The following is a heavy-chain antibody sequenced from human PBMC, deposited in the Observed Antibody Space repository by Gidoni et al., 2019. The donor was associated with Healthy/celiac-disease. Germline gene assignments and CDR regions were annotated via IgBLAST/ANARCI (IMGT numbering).Heavy chain of an antibody. V-gene: IGHV3-7*01. J-gene: IGHJ6*02. D-gene: IGHD3-3*01. CDR2: IKQDGSEK. Sequence: EVQLVESGGGLVQPGASLRLTCAPSGLTFTCHWMSWVRPAPGKGLEWVANIKQDGSEKYYVDSVKGRYTISRDNAKNSLYLQMNSRRAEDTAVYYCARDGTVLRFLEWLSNYYYYYGMDVWGQGTTVTVSS. CDR3: ARDGTVLRFLEWLSNYYYYYGMDV. CDR1: GLTFTCHW.